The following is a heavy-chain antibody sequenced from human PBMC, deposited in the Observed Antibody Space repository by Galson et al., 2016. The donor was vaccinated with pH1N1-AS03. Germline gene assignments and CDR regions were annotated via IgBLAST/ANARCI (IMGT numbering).Heavy chain of an antibody. D-gene: IGHD6-19*01. CDR2: INPNSGGA. CDR1: GYVFSDYY. V-gene: IGHV1-2*02. J-gene: IGHJ4*02. Sequence: SVKVSCKASGYVFSDYYIHWVRQAPGQGLEWMGWINPNSGGALYAQKFQGRVTITRDTSIRTAFMEVTWLTSDDTAVYYCARPLTSGFCSSGVLDSYGGNPYYFDHWGQGTLVTVSS. CDR3: ARPLTSGFCSSGVLDSYGGNPYYFDH.